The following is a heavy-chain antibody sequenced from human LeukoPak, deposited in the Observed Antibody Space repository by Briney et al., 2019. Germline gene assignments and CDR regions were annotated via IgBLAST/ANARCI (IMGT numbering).Heavy chain of an antibody. CDR3: TRMTTGHDY. D-gene: IGHD4-17*01. CDR2: INHSGYT. Sequence: PSEILSLTCAVSGVSFNDYYWSWVRQTPGKGLEWIGEINHSGYTNDSPSLKSRVTLSIDTSRKQFSLNLRSVTVADTGIYYCTRMTTGHDYWGQGTLVTVSS. J-gene: IGHJ4*02. V-gene: IGHV4-34*01. CDR1: GVSFNDYY.